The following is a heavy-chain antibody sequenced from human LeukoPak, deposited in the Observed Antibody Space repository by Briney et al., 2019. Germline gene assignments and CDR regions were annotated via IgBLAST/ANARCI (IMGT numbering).Heavy chain of an antibody. Sequence: ASVKVSCKASGYTFTGYYMHWVRRAPGQGLEWMGWINPNSGGTNYAQKFQGRVTMTRDTSISTAYMELSRLRSDDTAVYYCARAGHYDFWSGLKDYWGQGTLVTVSS. CDR3: ARAGHYDFWSGLKDY. CDR1: GYTFTGYY. J-gene: IGHJ4*02. CDR2: INPNSGGT. V-gene: IGHV1-2*02. D-gene: IGHD3-3*01.